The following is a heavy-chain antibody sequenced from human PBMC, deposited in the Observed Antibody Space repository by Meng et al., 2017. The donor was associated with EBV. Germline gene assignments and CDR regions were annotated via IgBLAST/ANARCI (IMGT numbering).Heavy chain of an antibody. CDR1: GFSLTTRGMG. D-gene: IGHD3-10*01. CDR2: VYWDNDD. J-gene: IGHJ4*02. CDR3: VHVAYRRGISYFDP. Sequence: QITLKESGPALVKPTQTLPLTCTFSGFSLTTRGMGVGWIRQPPGKPLEWLTLVYWDNDDRYSPFLRNRLSITNDTSKNQVFLRLTNMDPVDSGTYYCVHVAYRRGISYFDPWGQGILVTVSS. V-gene: IGHV2-5*02.